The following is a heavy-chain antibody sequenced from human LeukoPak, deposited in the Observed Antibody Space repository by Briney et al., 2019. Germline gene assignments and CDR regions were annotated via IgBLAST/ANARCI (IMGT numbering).Heavy chain of an antibody. CDR3: ARAELLPLDY. CDR2: IYSGGYT. CDR1: GFTVSNNY. V-gene: IGHV3-53*01. J-gene: IGHJ4*02. Sequence: GGSLRLSCAASGFTVSNNYMNWVRQAPGKGLEWVSVIYSGGYTYYADSVKGRFTISRDNSKNTLYLQMNSLRAEDTAVYYCARAELLPLDYWGQGTLVTVSS. D-gene: IGHD2-15*01.